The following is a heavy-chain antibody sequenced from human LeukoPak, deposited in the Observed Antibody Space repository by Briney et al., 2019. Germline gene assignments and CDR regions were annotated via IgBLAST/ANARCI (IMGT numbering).Heavy chain of an antibody. J-gene: IGHJ4*02. Sequence: GASVKVSCKASGYTFTGHWMHWVRQAPGQGLEWMGWINPNSGDTRYAQKFQGRVTMTRDTSISTAYMGLTRLTSDDTAVYYCASKAGDHRERPSFDYWGQGTLVTVSS. CDR2: INPNSGDT. CDR1: GYTFTGHW. CDR3: ASKAGDHRERPSFDY. V-gene: IGHV1-2*02. D-gene: IGHD1-26*01.